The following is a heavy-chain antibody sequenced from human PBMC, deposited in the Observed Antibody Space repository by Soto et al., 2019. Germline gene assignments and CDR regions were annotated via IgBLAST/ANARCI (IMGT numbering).Heavy chain of an antibody. Sequence: PSETLSLTCAVSGYSISSGHYWGWIRQPPGKGLEWIGSIYHSGSTYYNPSLKSRVTISVDTSKNQFSLKLSSVTAADTAVYYCARVGDFWSGYYTGNLDPWGQGTLVTVSS. CDR2: IYHSGST. V-gene: IGHV4-38-2*01. J-gene: IGHJ5*02. CDR1: GYSISSGHY. CDR3: ARVGDFWSGYYTGNLDP. D-gene: IGHD3-3*01.